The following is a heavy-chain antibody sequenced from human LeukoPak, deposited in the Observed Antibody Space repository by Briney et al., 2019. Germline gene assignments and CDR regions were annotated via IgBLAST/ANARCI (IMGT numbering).Heavy chain of an antibody. CDR1: GGSISSRSYY. J-gene: IGHJ3*02. CDR2: VYYTGIT. CDR3: ARSSGNYKGDAFDI. Sequence: SETLSLTCTVSGGSISSRSYYWGWIRQPPGKGLEWIGSVYYTGITYYNPSLKSRVTISEDTSKNQFSLNLSSVTAADTAVYFCARSSGNYKGDAFDIWGQGTMVTVSS. V-gene: IGHV4-39*07. D-gene: IGHD1-26*01.